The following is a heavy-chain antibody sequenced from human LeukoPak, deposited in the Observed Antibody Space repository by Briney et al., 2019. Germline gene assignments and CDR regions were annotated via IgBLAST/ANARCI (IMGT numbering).Heavy chain of an antibody. D-gene: IGHD1-26*01. Sequence: SVKVSCKASGGTFSSYAISWVRQAPGQGLEWMGGIIPIFGTANYAQKFQSRVTITADESTSTAYMELSSLRSEDTAVYYCARDLIYSGSYSPYFDYRGQGTLVTVSS. CDR3: ARDLIYSGSYSPYFDY. CDR2: IIPIFGTA. J-gene: IGHJ4*02. CDR1: GGTFSSYA. V-gene: IGHV1-69*01.